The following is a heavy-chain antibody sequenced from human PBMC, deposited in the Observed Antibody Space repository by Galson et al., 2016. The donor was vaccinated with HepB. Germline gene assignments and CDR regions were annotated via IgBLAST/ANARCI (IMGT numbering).Heavy chain of an antibody. CDR2: ISGGGRST. CDR3: VKELTLYCSGTDCYCDY. CDR1: GFTFSRYA. V-gene: IGHV3-23*01. J-gene: IGHJ4*02. Sequence: SLRLSCAASGFTFSRYAMSWVRQVPGKGLEWVSGISGGGRSTYYADSVQGRFTISRDNSKNTVFLQMKSLRAEDTAVYYCVKELTLYCSGTDCYCDYWGQGTLVTVSS. D-gene: IGHD2-2*01.